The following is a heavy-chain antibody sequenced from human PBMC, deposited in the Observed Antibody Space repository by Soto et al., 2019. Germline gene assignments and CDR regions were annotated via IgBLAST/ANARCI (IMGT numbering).Heavy chain of an antibody. Sequence: GQSLKISCKASDTTHWIGWVRQKPGKGLEWMGIIYPGDSDTKYSPSFQGQVTISVDKSISTAYLHWSSLKASDTATYYCARLVNYYFGMDVWGLGTTVTVSS. V-gene: IGHV5-51*01. CDR3: ARLVNYYFGMDV. CDR2: IYPGDSDT. CDR1: DTTHW. J-gene: IGHJ6*02.